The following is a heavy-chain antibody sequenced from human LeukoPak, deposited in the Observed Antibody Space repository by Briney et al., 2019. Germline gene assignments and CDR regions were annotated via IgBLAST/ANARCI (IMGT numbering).Heavy chain of an antibody. D-gene: IGHD6-13*01. CDR2: ISGSGGST. CDR3: ARDLRIAAAGIFDS. Sequence: GGSLRLSCAASGFTFSSYAMSWVRQAPGKGLEWVSAISGSGGSTYYADSVKGRLTISRDNSKNTLYLQMNSLRAEDTAVYYCARDLRIAAAGIFDSWGQGTQVTVAS. J-gene: IGHJ4*02. CDR1: GFTFSSYA. V-gene: IGHV3-23*01.